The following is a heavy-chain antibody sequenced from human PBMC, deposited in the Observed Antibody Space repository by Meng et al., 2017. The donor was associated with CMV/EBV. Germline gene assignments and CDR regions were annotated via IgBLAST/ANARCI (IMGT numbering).Heavy chain of an antibody. D-gene: IGHD3-3*02. V-gene: IGHV4-34*01. CDR2: INHSGST. CDR1: GGSFSGYY. CDR3: ARGTIFGVVWIGYFDY. Sequence: QVQLKPWGAGLLKPSETLAPTCAVYGGSFSGYYWSWIRQPPGKGLEWIGEINHSGSTNYNPSLKSRVTISVDTSKNQFSLKLSSVTAADTAVYYCARGTIFGVVWIGYFDYWGQGTLVTVSS. J-gene: IGHJ4*02.